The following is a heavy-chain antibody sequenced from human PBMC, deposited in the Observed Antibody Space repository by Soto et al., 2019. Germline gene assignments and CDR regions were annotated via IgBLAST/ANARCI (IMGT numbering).Heavy chain of an antibody. CDR1: GFTFSSYW. CDR2: IKQDGSEK. J-gene: IGHJ5*02. CDR3: ARRIAALLNWFDP. Sequence: EVQLVESGGGLVQPGGSLRLSCAASGFTFSSYWMSWVRQAPGKGLEWVANIKQDGSEKYYVDSVKGRFTISRDNAKNSLSLQLNSLRAEDTALYYCARRIAALLNWFDPWGQGTLVTVSA. D-gene: IGHD6-6*01. V-gene: IGHV3-7*01.